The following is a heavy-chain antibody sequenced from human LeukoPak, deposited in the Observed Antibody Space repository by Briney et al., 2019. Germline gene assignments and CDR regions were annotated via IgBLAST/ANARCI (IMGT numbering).Heavy chain of an antibody. Sequence: PGGSLRLSCVVSGFTFSSCDMHWVRQAPGKGLEWVAFIRYDGSNKYYADSVKGRFTISRDNSKNTLYLQMNSLRAEDTAVYYCAKDPYGSGKNPGFFDYWGQGTLVTVSS. CDR2: IRYDGSNK. J-gene: IGHJ4*02. CDR3: AKDPYGSGKNPGFFDY. CDR1: GFTFSSCD. V-gene: IGHV3-30*02. D-gene: IGHD3-10*01.